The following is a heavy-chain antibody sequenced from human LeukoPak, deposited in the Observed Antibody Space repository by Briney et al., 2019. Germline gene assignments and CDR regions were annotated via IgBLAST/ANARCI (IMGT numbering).Heavy chain of an antibody. V-gene: IGHV4-39*01. CDR3: ARQAGSYLSYFDY. D-gene: IGHD1-26*01. Sequence: PSETLSLTCTFSGGSISSSNYFWGWIRQPPGKGLVWIGSIYYSGSTYYIPSRKSRVTISVDTSKNQFSLQLSSVTAADTAVYCCARQAGSYLSYFDYWGQGTLVTVSS. J-gene: IGHJ4*02. CDR2: IYYSGST. CDR1: GGSISSSNYF.